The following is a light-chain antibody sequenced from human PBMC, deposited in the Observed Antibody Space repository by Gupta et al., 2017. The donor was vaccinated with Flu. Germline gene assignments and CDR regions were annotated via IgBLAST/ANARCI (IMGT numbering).Light chain of an antibody. Sequence: DIQMTQSPASLSASVGDRVTITCRASQSIRSYLNWYQQKPGKAPKLLIYAASSLQSGVPSRFSGSGSGTDFTLTIISLQPEEFAAVYCQQSDSTPRTFGQGTKVEIK. V-gene: IGKV1-39*01. CDR1: QSIRSY. CDR3: QQSDSTPRT. CDR2: AAS. J-gene: IGKJ1*01.